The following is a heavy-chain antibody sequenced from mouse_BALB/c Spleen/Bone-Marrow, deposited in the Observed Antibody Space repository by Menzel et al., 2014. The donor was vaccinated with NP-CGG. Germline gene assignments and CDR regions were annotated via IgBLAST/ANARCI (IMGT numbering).Heavy chain of an antibody. V-gene: IGHV2-9*02. CDR2: IWAGGST. Sequence: QVQLKQSGPGLVAPSQSLSTTCAVSGFSLXSYGVHWVRQPPGKGLEWLGVIWAGGSTNYNSALMSRLSISKDNSKSQVFLKMNSLQTDDTAMYYCASPIYYDYPLFAYWGQGTLVTVSA. CDR1: GFSLXSYG. CDR3: ASPIYYDYPLFAY. J-gene: IGHJ3*01. D-gene: IGHD2-4*01.